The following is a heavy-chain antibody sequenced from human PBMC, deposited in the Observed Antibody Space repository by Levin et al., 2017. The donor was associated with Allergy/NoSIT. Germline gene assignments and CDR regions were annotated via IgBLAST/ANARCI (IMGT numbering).Heavy chain of an antibody. CDR2: ISSSSSTI. J-gene: IGHJ4*02. CDR3: ARDSVRDGYILIDY. V-gene: IGHV3-48*01. CDR1: GFTFSSYS. D-gene: IGHD5-24*01. Sequence: GESLKISCAASGFTFSSYSMNWVRQAPGKGLEWVSYISSSSSTIYYADSVKGRFTISRDNAKNSLYLQMNSLRAEDTAVYYCARDSVRDGYILIDYWGQGTLVTVSS.